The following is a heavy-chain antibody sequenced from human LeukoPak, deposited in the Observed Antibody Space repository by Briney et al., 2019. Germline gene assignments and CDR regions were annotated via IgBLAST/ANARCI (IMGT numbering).Heavy chain of an antibody. V-gene: IGHV3-53*01. D-gene: IGHD2-15*01. CDR1: GFTVSSNY. J-gene: IGHJ3*02. CDR3: AREYSRADAFDI. Sequence: GGSLRLSCAASGFTVSSNYMSWVRQAPGKGLEWVSVTYSGGSTYYADSVKGRFTISRDSSKNTLYLQMNTLRAEDTAVYYCAREYSRADAFDIWGQGTLVTVSS. CDR2: TYSGGST.